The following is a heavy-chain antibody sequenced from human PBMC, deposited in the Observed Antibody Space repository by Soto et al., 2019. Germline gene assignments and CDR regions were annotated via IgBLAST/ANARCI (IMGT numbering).Heavy chain of an antibody. CDR3: ARGELERRDYFDY. CDR2: INHSGST. Sequence: SXTLSLTCAVYGGSFSGYYWSWIRQPPVKGLEWIGEINHSGSTNYNPSLKSRVTISVDTSKNQFSLELSSVTAADTAVYYCARGELERRDYFDYWGQGTLVTVSS. CDR1: GGSFSGYY. V-gene: IGHV4-34*01. D-gene: IGHD1-1*01. J-gene: IGHJ4*02.